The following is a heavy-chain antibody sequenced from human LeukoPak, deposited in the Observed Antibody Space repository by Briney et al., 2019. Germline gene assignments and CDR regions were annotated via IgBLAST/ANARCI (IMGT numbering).Heavy chain of an antibody. J-gene: IGHJ4*02. CDR2: ISYDGSNK. CDR1: GFTFGGYG. CDR3: ARAPISYSSSAHFDY. Sequence: GGSLRLSCAGSGFTFGGYGMHWFRQAPGKGLEWVAVISYDGSNKYYADSVKGRFTISRDNSKNTLYLQMNSMRAEDTAVYYCARAPISYSSSAHFDYWGQGTLVTVSS. V-gene: IGHV3-30*06. D-gene: IGHD6-6*01.